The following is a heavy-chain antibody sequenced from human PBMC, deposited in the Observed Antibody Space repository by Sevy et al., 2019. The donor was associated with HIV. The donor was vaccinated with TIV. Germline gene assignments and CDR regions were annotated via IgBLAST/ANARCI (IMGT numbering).Heavy chain of an antibody. CDR1: GFTFSNYA. Sequence: GSPRLSCAASGFTFSNYAMNWGRQAPGKGLEWVPGISGSGGSGGKTNYADSLKGRFTISRDDSKNWLYLQLNSLRAEDTAIYYCARKYDSSGYFDYWGQGTLVTVSS. J-gene: IGHJ4*02. D-gene: IGHD3-22*01. V-gene: IGHV3-23*01. CDR2: ISGSGGSGGKT. CDR3: ARKYDSSGYFDY.